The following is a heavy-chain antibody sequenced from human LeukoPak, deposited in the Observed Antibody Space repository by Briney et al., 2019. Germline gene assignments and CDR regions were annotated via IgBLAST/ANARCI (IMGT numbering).Heavy chain of an antibody. CDR2: ISPSGDTP. CDR3: AKDSGSIHFMD. D-gene: IGHD3-10*01. Sequence: PGGSLRLSCAASGFTFSAHGVNWVRQAPGKGLEWVSGISPSGDTPWYTDSVKGRFTISRDNSKNTVYLQMNSLRAEDTALYYCAKDSGSIHFMDWGQGILVTVSS. CDR1: GFTFSAHG. J-gene: IGHJ4*02. V-gene: IGHV3-23*01.